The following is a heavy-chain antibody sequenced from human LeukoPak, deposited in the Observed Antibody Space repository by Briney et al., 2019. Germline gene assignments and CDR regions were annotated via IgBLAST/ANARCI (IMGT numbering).Heavy chain of an antibody. J-gene: IGHJ3*02. D-gene: IGHD2-21*02. V-gene: IGHV4-39*07. Sequence: PSETLSLTCTVSGGSISSSNYYWAWIRQPPGKGLEWIGNIYYSGSTYYNPSLKSRVTISVDTSKNQFSLKLSSVTAADTAVYYCARVQGGCGGDCYPGEDAFDIWGQGTMVTVSS. CDR1: GGSISSSNYY. CDR3: ARVQGGCGGDCYPGEDAFDI. CDR2: IYYSGST.